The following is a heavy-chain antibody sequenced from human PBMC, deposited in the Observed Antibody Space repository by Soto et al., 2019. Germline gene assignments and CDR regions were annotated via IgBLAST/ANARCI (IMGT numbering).Heavy chain of an antibody. CDR2: MNPINGAT. V-gene: IGHV1-8*02. CDR3: GRGPSPRAPAGGTPYYYAMDV. D-gene: IGHD6-13*01. Sequence: GASVKVSCKDSGYDFSAYDINWVRQASGQGLEWMGWMNPINGATGSARRFQGRVSMTRNTATGTAYLELTSLRSDDTAVYYFGRGPSPRAPAGGTPYYYAMDVWG. J-gene: IGHJ6*02. CDR1: GYDFSAYD.